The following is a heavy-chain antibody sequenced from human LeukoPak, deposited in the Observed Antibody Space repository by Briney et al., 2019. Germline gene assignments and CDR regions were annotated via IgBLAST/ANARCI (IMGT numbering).Heavy chain of an antibody. J-gene: IGHJ6*03. CDR3: ARVLNEVRGIWGRGYYYYYMDV. Sequence: PSETLSLTCAVYGGSFSGYYWSWIRQPPGKGLEWIGEINHSGSTNYNPSLKSRVTISVDTSKNQFSLKLSSVTAADTAVYYCARVLNEVRGIWGRGYYYYYMDVWGKGTTVTVSS. CDR2: INHSGST. CDR1: GGSFSGYY. D-gene: IGHD3-16*01. V-gene: IGHV4-34*01.